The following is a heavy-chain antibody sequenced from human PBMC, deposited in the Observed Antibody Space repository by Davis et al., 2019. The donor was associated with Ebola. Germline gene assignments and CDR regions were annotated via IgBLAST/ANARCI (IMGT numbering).Heavy chain of an antibody. CDR1: GFTFSSYG. Sequence: PGRSLRLSCAASGFTFSSYGMHWVRQAPGKGLEWVAVIWYDGSNKYYADSVKGRFTISRENSKNTLYLQMNSLRAEDTAVYYWARSKVPYYYGMDVWGQGTTVTVSS. J-gene: IGHJ6*02. V-gene: IGHV3-33*01. CDR2: IWYDGSNK. CDR3: ARSKVPYYYGMDV.